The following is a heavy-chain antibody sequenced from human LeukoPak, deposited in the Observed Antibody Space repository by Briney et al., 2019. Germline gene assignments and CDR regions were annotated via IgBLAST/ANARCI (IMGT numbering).Heavy chain of an antibody. CDR3: ARTYGGDFYFDY. D-gene: IGHD3-10*01. Sequence: PSETLSLTCTVSGGSLSPYYWSWIRQPPGKGLEWIGYTYFSGSTNYNPSLKSRVSISVDTSKSQFSLKLSSVTTADTGVYYCARTYGGDFYFDYWGQGTLVTVSS. CDR2: TYFSGST. CDR1: GGSLSPYY. V-gene: IGHV4-59*01. J-gene: IGHJ4*02.